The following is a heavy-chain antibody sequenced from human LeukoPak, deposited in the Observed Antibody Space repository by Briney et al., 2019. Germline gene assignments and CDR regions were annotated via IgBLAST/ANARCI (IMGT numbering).Heavy chain of an antibody. CDR1: GGSISSYY. D-gene: IGHD5-18*01. CDR2: IYYSGST. CDR3: ARDVLDTAMATDY. V-gene: IGHV4-59*01. J-gene: IGHJ4*02. Sequence: SETLPLTCTVSGGSISSYYWSWIRQPPGKGLEWIGYIYYSGSTNYKPSLKSRVTISVDTSKNQFSLKLSSVTAADTAVYYCARDVLDTAMATDYWGQGTLVTVSS.